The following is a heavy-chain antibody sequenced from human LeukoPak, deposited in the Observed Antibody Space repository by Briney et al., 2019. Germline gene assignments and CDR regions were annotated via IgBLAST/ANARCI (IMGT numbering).Heavy chain of an antibody. Sequence: GESLKISCKGSGYSFTSYWISWVRQMPGKGLEWVGRIDPSDSYTNYSPSFQGHVTISADKSISTAYLQWSSLKASDTAMYYCARLELRYSGYETPGYWGQGTLVTVSS. CDR1: GYSFTSYW. J-gene: IGHJ4*02. D-gene: IGHD5-12*01. CDR3: ARLELRYSGYETPGY. CDR2: IDPSDSYT. V-gene: IGHV5-10-1*01.